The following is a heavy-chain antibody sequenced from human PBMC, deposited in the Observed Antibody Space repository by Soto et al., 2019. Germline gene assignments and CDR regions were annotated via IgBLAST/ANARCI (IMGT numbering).Heavy chain of an antibody. J-gene: IGHJ5*02. D-gene: IGHD2-15*01. CDR1: GFIFSSHW. CDR3: VRGGGGGLFDP. V-gene: IGHV3-74*01. CDR2: INGDGSST. Sequence: GGSLRLSCAASGFIFSSHWMHWVRQGSGKGLAWVARINGDGSSTHYADSVKGRFTISRDNAKRSLYLQMMSLTAEDTAVYYCVRGGGGGLFDPWGQGTMVTVSS.